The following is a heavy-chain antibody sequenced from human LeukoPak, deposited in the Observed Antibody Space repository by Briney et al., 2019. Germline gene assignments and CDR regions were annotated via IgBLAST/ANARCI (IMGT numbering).Heavy chain of an antibody. D-gene: IGHD3-10*01. V-gene: IGHV1-8*01. J-gene: IGHJ4*02. Sequence: GASVKVSCKGSGCTFTTYDINWVRQATGQGLEWMGWMNPNSGNTGYAQKFQGRVTMTRNTSMSTAYMELNSLRSEDTAVYYCARANYYGSGKKDLDYWGQGTLVTVSS. CDR2: MNPNSGNT. CDR3: ARANYYGSGKKDLDY. CDR1: GCTFTTYD.